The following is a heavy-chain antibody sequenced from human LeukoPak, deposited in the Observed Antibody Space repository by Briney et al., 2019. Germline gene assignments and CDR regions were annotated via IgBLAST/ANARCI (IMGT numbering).Heavy chain of an antibody. Sequence: GASVKVSCKASGYTFISYDINGVRQATGQGLEWMGWMNPNSGNTGYAQKFQGRVTMTRNTSISTAYMELSSLRSEDTAVYYCARPISGYYYAFDYWGQGTLVTVSS. CDR1: GYTFISYD. CDR2: MNPNSGNT. CDR3: ARPISGYYYAFDY. J-gene: IGHJ4*02. V-gene: IGHV1-8*01. D-gene: IGHD3-22*01.